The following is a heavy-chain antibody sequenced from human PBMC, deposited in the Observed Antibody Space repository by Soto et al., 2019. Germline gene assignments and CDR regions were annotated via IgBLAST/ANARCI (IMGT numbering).Heavy chain of an antibody. CDR2: INSDGSST. Sequence: GGSLRLSCAASGFTFSSYWMHWVRQAPGKGLVWVSRINSDGSSTSYADSVKGRFTISRDNAKNTLYLQMNSLRAEDTAVYYCARDSRFLEWLLGYYYYGMDVWGQGTTVTVSS. CDR3: ARDSRFLEWLLGYYYYGMDV. J-gene: IGHJ6*02. CDR1: GFTFSSYW. D-gene: IGHD3-3*01. V-gene: IGHV3-74*01.